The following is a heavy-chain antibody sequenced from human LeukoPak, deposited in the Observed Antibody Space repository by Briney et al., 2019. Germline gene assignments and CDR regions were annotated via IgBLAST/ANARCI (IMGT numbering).Heavy chain of an antibody. V-gene: IGHV1-69*05. D-gene: IGHD5-24*01. J-gene: IGHJ4*02. CDR1: GDIFTSYA. CDR3: ARDSRDGYTYFDY. CDR2: IIPIFGTA. Sequence: SVKVSCKASGDIFTSYAISWVRQAAGQGREWMGGIIPIFGTANYAQKFQGRVTIPTDVSTSTAYMELSSLRSKVTAVYYCARDSRDGYTYFDYWGQGTLVTVSS.